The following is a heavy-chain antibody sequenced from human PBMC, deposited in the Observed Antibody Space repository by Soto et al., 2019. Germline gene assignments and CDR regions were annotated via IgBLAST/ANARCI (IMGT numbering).Heavy chain of an antibody. CDR1: GYSVTSYW. V-gene: IGHV5-51*01. J-gene: IGHJ6*02. CDR2: IYPGDSDT. Sequence: GESVKISCKGSGYSVTSYWIGWVRQMPGKGLEWMGIIYPGDSDTRYSPSFQGQVTISADKSISTAYLQWSSLKASDTAMYYCARTSAAGKYYYGMDVWGQGTTVTVSS. CDR3: ARTSAAGKYYYGMDV. D-gene: IGHD6-13*01.